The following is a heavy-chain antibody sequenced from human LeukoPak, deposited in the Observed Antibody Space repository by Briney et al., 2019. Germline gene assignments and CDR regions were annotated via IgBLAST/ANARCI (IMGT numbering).Heavy chain of an antibody. V-gene: IGHV3-48*03. Sequence: GGSLRLSRAASGFTFSSYEMNWVRQAPGKGLEWVSYISSSGSTIYYADSVKGRLTISRDNAKNSLYLQMNSLRAEDTAVYYCARESPKRGGFDYWGQGTLVTVSS. CDR1: GFTFSSYE. CDR3: ARESPKRGGFDY. CDR2: ISSSGSTI. J-gene: IGHJ4*02. D-gene: IGHD3-16*01.